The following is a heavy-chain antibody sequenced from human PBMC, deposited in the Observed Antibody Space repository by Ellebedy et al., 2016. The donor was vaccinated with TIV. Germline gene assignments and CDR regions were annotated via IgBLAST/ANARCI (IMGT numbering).Heavy chain of an antibody. Sequence: SETLSLTCAVGGPLSNYFWTWIRQPPGKGLAWIGEIHSSGRTNYNPSLKSRVAISVDTSKNQFSLKLTSVTAADTAVYYCARGLARDYWGQGTLVTVSS. V-gene: IGHV4-34*01. CDR1: GGPLSNYF. CDR3: ARGLARDY. J-gene: IGHJ4*02. CDR2: IHSSGRT.